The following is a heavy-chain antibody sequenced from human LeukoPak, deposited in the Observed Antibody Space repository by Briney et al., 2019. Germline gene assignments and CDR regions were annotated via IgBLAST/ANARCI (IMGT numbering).Heavy chain of an antibody. CDR1: GGTFSRLT. CDR3: ARGSSSWYGGLDY. J-gene: IGHJ4*02. D-gene: IGHD6-13*01. CDR2: ITPIFGTA. Sequence: GASVKVSCKASGGTFSRLTISWVRQAPGQGFEWMGGITPIFGTANYAQKFQGRVTITADESTSTAYMELSSLRSEDTAVYYCARGSSSWYGGLDYWGQGTLVTVSS. V-gene: IGHV1-69*13.